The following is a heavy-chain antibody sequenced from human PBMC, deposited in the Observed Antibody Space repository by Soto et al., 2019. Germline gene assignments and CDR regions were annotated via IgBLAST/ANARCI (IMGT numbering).Heavy chain of an antibody. CDR2: INHSGST. CDR3: ARDLVAEPPTPPNRFDP. Sequence: SETLSLTCAVYGGSFSGYYWSWIRQPPGKGLEWIGEINHSGSTNYNPSLKSRATISVDTSKNQFSLKLTSVTAADTAVYYCARDLVAEPPTPPNRFDPWGPGSRVTVSS. CDR1: GGSFSGYY. V-gene: IGHV4-34*01. D-gene: IGHD2-8*02. J-gene: IGHJ5*02.